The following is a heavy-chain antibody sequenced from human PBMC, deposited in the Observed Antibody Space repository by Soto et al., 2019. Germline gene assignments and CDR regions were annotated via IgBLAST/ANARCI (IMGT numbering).Heavy chain of an antibody. Sequence: GGSLRLSCAASGFTFSNAWMSWVRQAPGKGLEWVGRIKSKTDGGTTDYAAPVKGRFTISRDDSKNTLYLQMNSLKTEDTAVYYCTTQSRYSSGWYGMDVWGQGTTVTVSS. CDR1: GFTFSNAW. J-gene: IGHJ6*02. V-gene: IGHV3-15*01. D-gene: IGHD6-19*01. CDR2: IKSKTDGGTT. CDR3: TTQSRYSSGWYGMDV.